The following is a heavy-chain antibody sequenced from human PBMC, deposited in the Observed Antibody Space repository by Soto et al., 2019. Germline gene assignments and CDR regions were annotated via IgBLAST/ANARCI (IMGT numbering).Heavy chain of an antibody. CDR1: GFTFSDYY. V-gene: IGHV3-11*01. J-gene: IGHJ4*02. Sequence: QVQLVESGGGLVKPGGSLRLSCAASGFTFSDYYMSWIRQAPGKGLEWLSYISSSGSTIYYADSVKRRFTISRDNAKNPIYLQRNTLRAADTAVYFCARETRLRGTDYWGQGALVTASS. D-gene: IGHD4-17*01. CDR2: ISSSGSTI. CDR3: ARETRLRGTDY.